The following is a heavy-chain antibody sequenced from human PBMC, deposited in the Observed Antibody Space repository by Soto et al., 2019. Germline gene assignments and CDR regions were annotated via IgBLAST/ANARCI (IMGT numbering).Heavy chain of an antibody. CDR1: GGSFSGYY. V-gene: IGHV4-34*01. CDR3: ARGRRDIVVVPAAPVSRRYFDY. Sequence: QVQLQQWGAGLLKPSETLSLTCAVYGGSFSGYYWSWIRQPPGKGLEWIGEINHSGSTNYNPSLKSRVTISVDTSKNQFSLKLSSVTAADTAVYYCARGRRDIVVVPAAPVSRRYFDYWGQGNLVTVSS. CDR2: INHSGST. J-gene: IGHJ4*02. D-gene: IGHD2-2*01.